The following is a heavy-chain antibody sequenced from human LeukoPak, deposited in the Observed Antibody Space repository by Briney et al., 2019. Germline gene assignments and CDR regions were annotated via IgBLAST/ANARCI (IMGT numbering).Heavy chain of an antibody. Sequence: GGSLRLSCAASGFTFKYAWMKWVRQAPGKGLEWVGRIKANSDGGTTDYAAPVKGRLTISRDDSNNVLYLQMNSLKTVDTGVYYCTTGTMGSGNSDHWGQGTLVTVSS. CDR1: GFTFKYAW. V-gene: IGHV3-15*01. D-gene: IGHD3-10*01. J-gene: IGHJ4*02. CDR3: TTGTMGSGNSDH. CDR2: IKANSDGGTT.